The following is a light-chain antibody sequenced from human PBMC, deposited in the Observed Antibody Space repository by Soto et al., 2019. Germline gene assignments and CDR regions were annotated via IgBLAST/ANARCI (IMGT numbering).Light chain of an antibody. CDR1: QSISNW. CDR2: DAS. J-gene: IGKJ1*01. CDR3: QHYMNFSGT. Sequence: DIQMTQSPSTLSASVGDRVTITCRASQSISNWLAWYQKKQGKAPKLLIYDASTLQSGVSSRFSGSGSGTEFTLTSSNLQPDDFASYYCQHYMNFSGTFGQGTTVDI. V-gene: IGKV1-5*01.